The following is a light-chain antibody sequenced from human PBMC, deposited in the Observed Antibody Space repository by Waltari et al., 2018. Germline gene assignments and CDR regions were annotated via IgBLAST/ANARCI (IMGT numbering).Light chain of an antibody. CDR2: DAN. J-gene: IGLJ3*02. CDR1: RSYVGGYAS. Sequence: QSALTQPRPVSGSPGQSVTIPCTGTRSYVGGYASVPWYQQYPGKAPNLIIYDANKRPSGVPDRFSGSKSGNTASLTISGLQAEDEGDYYCCSYGGTYEVFGGGTKVTVL. V-gene: IGLV2-11*01. CDR3: CSYGGTYEV.